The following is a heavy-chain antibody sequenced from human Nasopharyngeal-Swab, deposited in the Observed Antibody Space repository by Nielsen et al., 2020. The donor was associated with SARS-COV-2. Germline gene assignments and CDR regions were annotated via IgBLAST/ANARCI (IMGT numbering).Heavy chain of an antibody. CDR3: ARAEGHYDSSGYYRPALFDY. Sequence: WLRQPPGKGLEWIGYIYYSGSTNYHPSLKSRVTISVDTSKNQFSLKLSSVTAADTAVYYCARAEGHYDSSGYYRPALFDYWGQGTLVTVSS. J-gene: IGHJ4*02. V-gene: IGHV4-59*01. D-gene: IGHD3-22*01. CDR2: IYYSGST.